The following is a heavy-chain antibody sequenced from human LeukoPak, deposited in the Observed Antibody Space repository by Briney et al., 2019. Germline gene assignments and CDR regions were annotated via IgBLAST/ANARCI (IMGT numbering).Heavy chain of an antibody. D-gene: IGHD6-19*01. CDR1: GFTFSSYA. CDR2: ISGSGGST. CDR3: TKTRIALAGPYYFDY. V-gene: IGHV3-23*01. J-gene: IGHJ4*02. Sequence: GGSLRLSCAASGFTFSSYAMSWVRQAPGKGLEWVSAISGSGGSTYYADSVKGRFTISRDNSKNTLYLQMNSLRAEDTAVYYCTKTRIALAGPYYFDYWGQGTLVTVSS.